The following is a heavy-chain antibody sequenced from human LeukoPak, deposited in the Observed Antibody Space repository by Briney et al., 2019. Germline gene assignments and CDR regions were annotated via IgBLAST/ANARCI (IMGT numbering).Heavy chain of an antibody. D-gene: IGHD2-2*01. CDR1: GFTFSSYG. CDR3: ARALPAAAAAVGPMDV. CDR2: IWYDGSNK. Sequence: PGGSLRLSCAASGFTFSSYGMHWVRQAPGKRLEWVAVIWYDGSNKYYADSVKGRFTISRDNSKNTLYLQMNSLRAEDTAVYYCARALPAAAAAVGPMDVWGQGTTVTVSS. V-gene: IGHV3-33*01. J-gene: IGHJ6*02.